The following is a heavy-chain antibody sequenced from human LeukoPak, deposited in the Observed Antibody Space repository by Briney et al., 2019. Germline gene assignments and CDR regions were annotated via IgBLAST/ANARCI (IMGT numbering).Heavy chain of an antibody. Sequence: GESLKISCKGSGYSFNSYWIGWVRQMPGKGLEWMGIIYPGDSDTRYSPSFQGQVTISADKSISTAYLQWSSLKASDTAMYYCASPREEGTAMGLRAFDIWGQGTMVTVSS. CDR3: ASPREEGTAMGLRAFDI. J-gene: IGHJ3*02. CDR1: GYSFNSYW. V-gene: IGHV5-51*01. D-gene: IGHD5-18*01. CDR2: IYPGDSDT.